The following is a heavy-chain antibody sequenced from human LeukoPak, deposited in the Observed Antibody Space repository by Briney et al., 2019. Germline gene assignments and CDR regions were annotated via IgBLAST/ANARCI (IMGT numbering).Heavy chain of an antibody. CDR1: GGSISSYY. CDR2: IYYSGST. Sequence: PSETLSLTCTVSGGSISSYYWSWIRQPPGKGLEWIGYIYYSGSTNYNPSLKSRVTISVDTSKNQFSLKLSSVTAADTAVYYCARGGYDYVWGSYRYGPHRNFDYWGQGTLVTVSP. CDR3: ARGGYDYVWGSYRYGPHRNFDY. J-gene: IGHJ4*02. D-gene: IGHD3-16*02. V-gene: IGHV4-59*01.